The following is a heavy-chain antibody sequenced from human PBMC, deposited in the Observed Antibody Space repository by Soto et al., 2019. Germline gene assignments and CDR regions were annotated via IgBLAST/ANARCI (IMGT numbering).Heavy chain of an antibody. CDR1: GGSVNSNTYS. CDR3: ARLPTYYYDSSGYSGGFDP. D-gene: IGHD3-22*01. CDR2: TYSSGDT. V-gene: IGHV4-39*07. Sequence: SETLSLTCSVSGGSVNSNTYSWGWIRQSPGQGLEWIGTTYSSGDTHYNPSLLSRVTISVDTSKNQFSLKLSSVTAADTAVYYCARLPTYYYDSSGYSGGFDPWGQGTLVTVSS. J-gene: IGHJ5*02.